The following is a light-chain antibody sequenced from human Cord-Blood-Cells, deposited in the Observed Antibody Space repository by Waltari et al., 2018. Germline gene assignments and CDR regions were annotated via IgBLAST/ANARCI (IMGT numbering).Light chain of an antibody. Sequence: DIVMTQSPDSLAVFLGEGATINCKSSQSVLYSSNNKNYLAWYQQKPGQPPKLLIYWASTRESGVPDRFSGSGSGTDFTLTISSLQAEDVAVYYCQQYYSTPLTFGGGTKVEIK. V-gene: IGKV4-1*01. J-gene: IGKJ4*01. CDR1: QSVLYSSNNKNY. CDR2: WAS. CDR3: QQYYSTPLT.